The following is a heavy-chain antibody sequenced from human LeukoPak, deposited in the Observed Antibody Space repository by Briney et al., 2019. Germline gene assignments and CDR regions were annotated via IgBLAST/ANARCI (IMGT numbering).Heavy chain of an antibody. J-gene: IGHJ4*02. V-gene: IGHV3-48*04. D-gene: IGHD3/OR15-3a*01. Sequence: GGSLGLSCAASGFTFSTYSMNWVRQAPGKGLEWVSYISTSSSSINYGDSVKGRFTISRDNAKDSLYLDMNSLRAEDTAVYYCARDRDWSFDYRGQGTLVTVSS. CDR1: GFTFSTYS. CDR3: ARDRDWSFDY. CDR2: ISTSSSSI.